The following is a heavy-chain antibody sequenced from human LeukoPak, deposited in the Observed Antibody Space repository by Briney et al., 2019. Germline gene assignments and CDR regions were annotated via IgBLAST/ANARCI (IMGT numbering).Heavy chain of an antibody. J-gene: IGHJ4*02. CDR1: GFTVSSNY. D-gene: IGHD2-15*01. CDR3: AKTPRSVVVVAATLFDY. Sequence: GGSLRLSCAASGFTVSSNYMSWVRQAPGKGLEGVSVIYSGGSTYYADSVKGRFTISRDNSKNTLYLQMNSLRAEDTAVYYCAKTPRSVVVVAATLFDYWGQGTLVTVSS. V-gene: IGHV3-66*01. CDR2: IYSGGST.